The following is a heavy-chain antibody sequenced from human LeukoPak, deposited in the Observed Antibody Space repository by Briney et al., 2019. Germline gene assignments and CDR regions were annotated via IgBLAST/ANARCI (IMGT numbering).Heavy chain of an antibody. CDR1: GFTFSTYA. Sequence: GGSLRLSCVASGFTFSTYAMSWVRQAPGKGLEWVSTISGGASNTYYADSVKGRFAVSRDNSRNTLSLQMNSLKAEDTAVYYCAKSRTYFFDTRGAFDIWGQGTMVTVSS. CDR2: ISGGASNT. V-gene: IGHV3-23*01. D-gene: IGHD3-22*01. CDR3: AKSRTYFFDTRGAFDI. J-gene: IGHJ3*02.